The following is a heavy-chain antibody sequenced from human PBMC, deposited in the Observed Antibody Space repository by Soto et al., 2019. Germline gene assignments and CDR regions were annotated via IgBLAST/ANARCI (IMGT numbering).Heavy chain of an antibody. CDR3: AKGGRQWLVTSDFNY. D-gene: IGHD6-19*01. V-gene: IGHV3-30*18. Sequence: VQLVESGGGVVQPGRSLRLSCAASGFTFSDYAMHWVRQAPGKGLEWVAVVSHDGRNKHYADSVKGRFTISRDRSKNTVSLEMTSLRAEDTAVYYCAKGGRQWLVTSDFNYWGQGALVTVSS. J-gene: IGHJ4*02. CDR1: GFTFSDYA. CDR2: VSHDGRNK.